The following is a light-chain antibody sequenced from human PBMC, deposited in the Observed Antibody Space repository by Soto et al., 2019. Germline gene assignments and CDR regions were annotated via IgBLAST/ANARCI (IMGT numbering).Light chain of an antibody. J-gene: IGLJ2*01. CDR2: RND. V-gene: IGLV1-47*01. CDR3: AAWDDSLSTVV. Sequence: QLVLTQPPSASGTPGQRVTISCSGSSSNIGSNYVYWYQQFPGSARKLLIYRNDQRPSGVPDRFSVSKSSTSASLAISGPRSEDEADYYCAAWDDSLSTVVFGGGTKLTVL. CDR1: SSNIGSNY.